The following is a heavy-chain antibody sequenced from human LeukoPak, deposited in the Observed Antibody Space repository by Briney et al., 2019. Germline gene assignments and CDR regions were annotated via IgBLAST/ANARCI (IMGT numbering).Heavy chain of an antibody. CDR1: GFTFSSYA. D-gene: IGHD6-6*01. CDR2: ISGSGGST. J-gene: IGHJ4*02. Sequence: GGSLRLSCAASGFTFSSYAMSWVRQAPGKGLEWVSAISGSGGSTYYADSVKGRFTISRDNSKNTLYLQMNSLRAEDTAVYYCAKGGREQLVWMLDYWGQGTLVTVSS. V-gene: IGHV3-23*01. CDR3: AKGGREQLVWMLDY.